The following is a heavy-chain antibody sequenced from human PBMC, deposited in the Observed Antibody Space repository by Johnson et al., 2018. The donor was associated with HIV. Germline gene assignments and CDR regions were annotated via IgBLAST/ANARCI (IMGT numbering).Heavy chain of an antibody. CDR3: ARGVAMIVF. J-gene: IGHJ3*01. CDR1: GFTFDDYD. D-gene: IGHD3-22*01. Sequence: VQLVESGGGLVQPGRSLRLSCAASGFTFDDYDMGWVRQGPGKGLEWVSGINWNGDSTGYADSVKGRFTISRDNAKNTLYLKRNSLRAEDTAVYCCARGVAMIVFWGQGTMVTVSS. V-gene: IGHV3-20*04. CDR2: INWNGDST.